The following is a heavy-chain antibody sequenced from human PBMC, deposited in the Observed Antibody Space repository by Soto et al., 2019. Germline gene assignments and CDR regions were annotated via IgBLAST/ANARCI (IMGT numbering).Heavy chain of an antibody. V-gene: IGHV3-33*06. D-gene: IGHD4-17*01. CDR1: GFTFSSYG. CDR2: IWYNGSDK. CDR3: AKDYGDWTGLYYYGMDV. Sequence: VQLLESGGGLVQPGGSLRLSCAASGFTFSSYGMHWVRQAPGKGLEWVAVIWYNGSDKKYADSVKGRFTISRDNSXXTXXXQMNSLRAEDTAVYYCAKDYGDWTGLYYYGMDVWGQGTTVTVSS. J-gene: IGHJ6*02.